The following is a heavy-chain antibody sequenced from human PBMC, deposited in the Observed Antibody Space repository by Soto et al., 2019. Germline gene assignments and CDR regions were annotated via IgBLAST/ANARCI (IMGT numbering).Heavy chain of an antibody. J-gene: IGHJ4*02. CDR2: ISAYNGNT. Sequence: QVQLVQSGAEVKKPGASVKVSCKASGYTFTSYAISWVRQAPGQGLEWMGWISAYNGNTNYAQNLKGRVTMTTDTNTSTAYMQLSSLRADDTAVYYCARDTPPTDYWGQGTLVTVSS. CDR3: ARDTPPTDY. CDR1: GYTFTSYA. V-gene: IGHV1-18*01.